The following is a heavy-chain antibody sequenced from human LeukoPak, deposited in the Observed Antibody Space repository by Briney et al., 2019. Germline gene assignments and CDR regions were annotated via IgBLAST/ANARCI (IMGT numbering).Heavy chain of an antibody. V-gene: IGHV4-30-4*01. Sequence: PSQTLSLTCTVSGGSISSGDYYWSWIRQPPGKGLEWIGYIYYSGSTYYNPSLKSRVTISVDTSKNQFSLKLSSVTAADTAVYYCARDDSSGYYFDYWGQGTLVTVSS. CDR3: ARDDSSGYYFDY. CDR1: GGSISSGDYY. D-gene: IGHD3-22*01. CDR2: IYYSGST. J-gene: IGHJ4*02.